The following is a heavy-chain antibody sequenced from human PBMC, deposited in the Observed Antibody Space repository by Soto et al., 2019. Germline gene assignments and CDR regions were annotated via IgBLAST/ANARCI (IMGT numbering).Heavy chain of an antibody. CDR2: ISTSSSTI. Sequence: EVQLVDSGGGLVQPGGSLRLSCAASGFTFSSYSMNWVRQAPGKGLEWVSYISTSSSTIYYADSVKGRFTISRDNAKNSLYLQMNSLRAEDTAVYYCAREYCSSTSCLYDYWGQGTLVTVSP. D-gene: IGHD2-2*01. V-gene: IGHV3-48*01. J-gene: IGHJ4*02. CDR1: GFTFSSYS. CDR3: AREYCSSTSCLYDY.